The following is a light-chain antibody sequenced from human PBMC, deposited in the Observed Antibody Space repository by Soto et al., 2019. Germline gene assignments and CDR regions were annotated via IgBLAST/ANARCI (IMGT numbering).Light chain of an antibody. CDR2: GAS. Sequence: EIVLTQSPGTLSLSPGERATLSCRASQSVSSSYLAWYQQKPGQAPRLLIYGASSRATGIPDRFSGSGSGTDFTLTISRLETEDFAVYYCKQYGSSPTFGQGTKVDI. CDR1: QSVSSSY. J-gene: IGKJ1*01. V-gene: IGKV3-20*01. CDR3: KQYGSSPT.